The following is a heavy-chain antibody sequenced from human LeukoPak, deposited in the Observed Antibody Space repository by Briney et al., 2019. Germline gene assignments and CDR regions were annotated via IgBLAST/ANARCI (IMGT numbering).Heavy chain of an antibody. CDR2: ISSSSSYI. D-gene: IGHD2-15*01. CDR3: ARADLGYCSGGSCYPYYYYGMDV. J-gene: IGHJ6*02. Sequence: GGSLRLSCAASGFTFSSYSMNWVRQAPGKGLEWVSSISSSSSYIYYADSVKGRFTISRDNAKNSLYLQMNSLRAEDTAVYYCARADLGYCSGGSCYPYYYYGMDVWGQGTTVTVSS. CDR1: GFTFSSYS. V-gene: IGHV3-21*01.